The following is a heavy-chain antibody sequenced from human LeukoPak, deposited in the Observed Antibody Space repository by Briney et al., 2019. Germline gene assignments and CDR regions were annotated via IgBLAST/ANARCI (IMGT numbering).Heavy chain of an antibody. J-gene: IGHJ6*03. D-gene: IGHD2-15*01. CDR1: GYTFTGHY. V-gene: IGHV1-2*02. Sequence: ASVKVSCKASGYTFTGHYMHWVRQAPGQGLEWMGWINPNSGGTNYAQKFQGRVTMTRDTSISTAYMELSRLRSDDTAVYYCASTFTRRGLYYYYMDVWGKGTTVTVSS. CDR2: INPNSGGT. CDR3: ASTFTRRGLYYYYMDV.